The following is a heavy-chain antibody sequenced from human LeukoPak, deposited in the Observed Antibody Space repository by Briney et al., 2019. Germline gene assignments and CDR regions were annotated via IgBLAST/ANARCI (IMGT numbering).Heavy chain of an antibody. CDR3: ARRGMAVAGTFGY. J-gene: IGHJ4*02. CDR1: GGSISSSSYY. Sequence: SETLSLTCTVSGGSISSSSYYWGWIRQPPGKGLEWIGSIYYGGSTYYNPSLKSRVTISVDTSKNQFSLKLSSVTAADTAVYYCARRGMAVAGTFGYWGQGTLVTVSS. D-gene: IGHD6-19*01. CDR2: IYYGGST. V-gene: IGHV4-39*01.